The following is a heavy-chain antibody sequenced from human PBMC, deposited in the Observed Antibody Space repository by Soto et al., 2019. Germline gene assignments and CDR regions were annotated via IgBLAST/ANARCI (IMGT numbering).Heavy chain of an antibody. CDR3: ARGYCISTSCYDYGMDV. D-gene: IGHD2-2*01. J-gene: IGHJ6*02. CDR1: GYTFTSYY. Sequence: ASVKVSCKASGYTFTSYYMHWVRQAPGQGLEWMGIINPSGGSTSYAQKFQGRVTMTRDTSTSTVYMELSSLRSEDTAVYYFARGYCISTSCYDYGMDVWGQGTTVTVSS. V-gene: IGHV1-46*01. CDR2: INPSGGST.